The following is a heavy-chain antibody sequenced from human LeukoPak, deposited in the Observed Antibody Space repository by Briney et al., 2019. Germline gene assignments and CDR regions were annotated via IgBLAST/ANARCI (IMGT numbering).Heavy chain of an antibody. V-gene: IGHV3-30*18. Sequence: GRSLRLSCAASGFTFSSYGMHWVRQAPGKGLEWVAVISYDGSNKYYADSVKGRFTISRDNSKNTLYLQMNSLRAEDTAVYYCAKDKLVYSYSPWNCELDYWGQGTLVTVSS. CDR1: GFTFSSYG. CDR3: AKDKLVYSYSPWNCELDY. J-gene: IGHJ4*02. CDR2: ISYDGSNK. D-gene: IGHD5-18*01.